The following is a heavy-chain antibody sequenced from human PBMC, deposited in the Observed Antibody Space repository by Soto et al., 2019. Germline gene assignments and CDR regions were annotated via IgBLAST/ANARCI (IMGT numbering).Heavy chain of an antibody. CDR1: GFTFNSYA. Sequence: GSLRLSCAVSGFTFNSYAMSWVRQAPGKGLEWVSTISGRGNSTYYADSVKARFTISRDNSKNTLYLQMNSLRAEDTAVYYCAKGHRSGGSCYLDYWGQGTLVTVSS. V-gene: IGHV3-23*01. J-gene: IGHJ4*02. D-gene: IGHD2-15*01. CDR3: AKGHRSGGSCYLDY. CDR2: ISGRGNST.